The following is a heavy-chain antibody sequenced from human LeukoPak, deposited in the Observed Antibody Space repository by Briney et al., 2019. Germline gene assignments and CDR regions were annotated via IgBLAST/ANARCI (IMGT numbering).Heavy chain of an antibody. CDR1: GFTVSSNY. J-gene: IGHJ4*02. CDR2: IYSGGST. Sequence: GGSLRLSCAASGFTVSSNYMSWVCQAPGKGLEWVSVIYSGGSTYYADSVKGRFTISRDNSKNTLYLQMNSLRAEDTAVYYCARDPPDDYGDYYFDYWGQGTLATVSS. CDR3: ARDPPDDYGDYYFDY. V-gene: IGHV3-66*01. D-gene: IGHD4-17*01.